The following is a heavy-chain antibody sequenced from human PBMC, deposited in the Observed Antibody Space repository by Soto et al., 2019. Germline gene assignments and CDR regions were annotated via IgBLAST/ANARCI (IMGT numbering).Heavy chain of an antibody. Sequence: LSLTCTVSGGSFGYYYWSWIRQPPGKGLEWIGYIYYSGSTTYNPSLKSRVTISVDTSRNQFSLKLSSVTAADTAVYYCARCYGSSGSYYNGLFDYWGQGTLVTVSS. CDR3: ARCYGSSGSYYNGLFDY. V-gene: IGHV4-59*01. D-gene: IGHD3-10*01. J-gene: IGHJ4*02. CDR2: IYYSGST. CDR1: GGSFGYYY.